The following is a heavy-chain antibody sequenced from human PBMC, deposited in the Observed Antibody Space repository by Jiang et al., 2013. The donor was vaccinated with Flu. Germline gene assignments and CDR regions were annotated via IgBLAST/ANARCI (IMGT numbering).Heavy chain of an antibody. D-gene: IGHD1-14*01. CDR2: IHHSGTT. V-gene: IGHV4-31*02. Sequence: PGKGLEWIGYIHHSGTTYFTPSLQSRVSISVDRSKNQISLDLSAVTAADAGVYYCARAPDSDYFDSWGQGIPVSVS. J-gene: IGHJ4*02. CDR3: ARAPDSDYFDS.